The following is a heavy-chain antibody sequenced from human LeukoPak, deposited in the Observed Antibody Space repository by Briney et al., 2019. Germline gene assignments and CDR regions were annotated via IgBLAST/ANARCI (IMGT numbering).Heavy chain of an antibody. J-gene: IGHJ6*03. D-gene: IGHD3-10*01. V-gene: IGHV1-69*05. CDR3: ARSYGSGSYYLYYYYYMDV. CDR2: IIPLLGTA. CDR1: GGTFSNYA. Sequence: SVKVSCKASGGTFSNYAISWVRQAPGQGLEWMGGIIPLLGTANYAQKFQGRVTITTDESTSTAYMELSSLRSEDTAVYYCARSYGSGSYYLYYYYYMDVWGKGTTVTVSS.